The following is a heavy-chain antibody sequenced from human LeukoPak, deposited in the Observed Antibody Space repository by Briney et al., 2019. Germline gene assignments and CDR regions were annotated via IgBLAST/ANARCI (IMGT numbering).Heavy chain of an antibody. Sequence: SVKVSCKASGGTFISYAISWVRQAPGQGLEWMGGISPIFGTANYAQKFQGRVTITTDESTSTAYMELSSLRSEDTAVYYCARESRLGLYFDYWGQGTLVTVSS. CDR1: GGTFISYA. CDR3: ARESRLGLYFDY. CDR2: ISPIFGTA. J-gene: IGHJ4*02. D-gene: IGHD5/OR15-5a*01. V-gene: IGHV1-69*05.